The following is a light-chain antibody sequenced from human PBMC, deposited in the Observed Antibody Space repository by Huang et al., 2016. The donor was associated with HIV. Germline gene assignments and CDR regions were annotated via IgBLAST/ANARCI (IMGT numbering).Light chain of an antibody. CDR1: QNVSND. CDR3: QQRGFWPLT. Sequence: EVVLTQSPATLSLSPGERGTLYCRASQNVSNDLAWYQQRLGQPPMLLIYDSSHRATGTPARFSGGGSGTDFSITISSLEPEDFAVYYCQQRGFWPLTFGGGTKVDMK. CDR2: DSS. V-gene: IGKV3-11*01. J-gene: IGKJ4*01.